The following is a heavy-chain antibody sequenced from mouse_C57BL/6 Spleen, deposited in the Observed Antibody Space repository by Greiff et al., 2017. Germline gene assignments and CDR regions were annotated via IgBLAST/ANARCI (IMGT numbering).Heavy chain of an antibody. Sequence: EVKLQESGAELVKPGASVKLSCTASGFNIKDYYMHWVKQRTEQGLEWIGRIDPEDGKTKYAPKFQGKATITADTSSKTAYLQLSSLTSEDTAVYYCARTTVVDDYWGQGTTLTVSS. CDR2: IDPEDGKT. J-gene: IGHJ2*01. V-gene: IGHV14-2*01. D-gene: IGHD1-1*01. CDR3: ARTTVVDDY. CDR1: GFNIKDYY.